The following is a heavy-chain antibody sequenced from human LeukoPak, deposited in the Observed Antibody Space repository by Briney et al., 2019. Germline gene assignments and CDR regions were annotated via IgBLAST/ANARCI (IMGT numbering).Heavy chain of an antibody. Sequence: PSETLSLTCSVSDDSFSSYYWSWIREPPGKGLEWIGHIFYSGSTNYNPSLKSRVTISVDTSKKQFFLRLTSVTAADTAVYYCARVRGYDFWPSDYWGQGTLVTVSS. CDR1: DDSFSSYY. V-gene: IGHV4-59*01. CDR3: ARVRGYDFWPSDY. CDR2: IFYSGST. J-gene: IGHJ4*02. D-gene: IGHD3-3*01.